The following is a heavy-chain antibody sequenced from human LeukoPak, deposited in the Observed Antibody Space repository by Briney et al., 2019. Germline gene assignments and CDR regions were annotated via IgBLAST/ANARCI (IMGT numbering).Heavy chain of an antibody. D-gene: IGHD1-20*01. CDR2: IKQDGSEK. V-gene: IGHV3-7*04. CDR3: ARGNWRL. J-gene: IGHJ4*02. CDR1: GFTFSTSW. Sequence: GGSLRLPCAVSGFTFSTSWMSWVRQVPGKGLEWVANIKQDGSEKYYVDSVKGRFTISRDNAKNSLYLQMNSLRAEDTAVYYCARGNWRLWGQGTLVTVSS.